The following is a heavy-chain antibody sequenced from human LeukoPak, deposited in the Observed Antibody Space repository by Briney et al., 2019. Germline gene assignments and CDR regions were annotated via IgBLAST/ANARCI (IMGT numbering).Heavy chain of an antibody. CDR3: ARGQIAAAGTDDY. Sequence: GASVKVSCKASGFTFTSSAMQWVRQARGQRLEWIGWIVVGSGNTNYAQKFQERVTITRDMSTSTAYMELSSLRSEDTAVYYCARGQIAAAGTDDYWGQGTLATVSS. J-gene: IGHJ4*02. D-gene: IGHD6-13*01. CDR1: GFTFTSSA. CDR2: IVVGSGNT. V-gene: IGHV1-58*02.